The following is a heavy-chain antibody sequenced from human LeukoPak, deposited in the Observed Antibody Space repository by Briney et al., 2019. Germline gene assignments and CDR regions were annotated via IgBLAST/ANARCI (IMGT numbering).Heavy chain of an antibody. CDR1: GGSISSGGYY. V-gene: IGHV4-31*03. CDR2: IYYSGST. D-gene: IGHD2-21*02. Sequence: SETLSLTCTVSGGSISSGGYYWSWIRQHPGKGLEWIGYIYYSGSTYYNPSLKSRVTISVDTSKNQFSLKLSSVTAADTAVYHCARGVTMYNWFDPWGQGTLVTVSS. CDR3: ARGVTMYNWFDP. J-gene: IGHJ5*02.